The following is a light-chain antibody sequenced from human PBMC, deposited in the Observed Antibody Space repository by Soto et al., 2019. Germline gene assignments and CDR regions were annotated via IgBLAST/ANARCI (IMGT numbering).Light chain of an antibody. CDR1: QSVLSSSNNKNY. CDR3: QQYHSGPIT. Sequence: DIVMTQSPDSLTVSLGERATINCKSSQSVLSSSNNKNYLAWHQQKAGQPPKVHIYWASTRESGVPDRFGGSGSGTDFTLTINNLQAEDVAVYYCQQYHSGPITFGQGTRLEIK. J-gene: IGKJ5*01. V-gene: IGKV4-1*01. CDR2: WAS.